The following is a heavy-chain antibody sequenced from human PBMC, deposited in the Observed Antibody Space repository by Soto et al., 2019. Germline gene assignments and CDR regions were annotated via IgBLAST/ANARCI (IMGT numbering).Heavy chain of an antibody. J-gene: IGHJ4*02. CDR3: ARSVPKLGFDY. V-gene: IGHV4-30-4*01. CDR2: IYYSGST. CDR1: GGSISSGDYY. Sequence: QVQLQESGPGLVKPSQTLSLTCTVSGGSISSGDYYWSWIRQPPGKGLEWIGYIYYSGSTYYNPSLKSRVTISGDTAKNQGALKLSSVTAADTAVYYCARSVPKLGFDYWGQGTLVTVSS. D-gene: IGHD7-27*01.